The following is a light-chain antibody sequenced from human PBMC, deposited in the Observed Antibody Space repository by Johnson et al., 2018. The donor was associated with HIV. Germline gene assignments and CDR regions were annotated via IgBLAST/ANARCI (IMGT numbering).Light chain of an antibody. CDR3: GTWDSSLSGFG. CDR2: DNN. CDR1: SSNIGNNY. Sequence: QSVLTQPPSVSAAPGQKVTISCSGSSSNIGNNYVSWYQQFPGTAPKLLIYDNNKRPSGIPDRFSGSKSGTSATLGITGLQTGDEADYYCGTWDSSLSGFGFGTGTKVTVL. J-gene: IGLJ1*01. V-gene: IGLV1-51*01.